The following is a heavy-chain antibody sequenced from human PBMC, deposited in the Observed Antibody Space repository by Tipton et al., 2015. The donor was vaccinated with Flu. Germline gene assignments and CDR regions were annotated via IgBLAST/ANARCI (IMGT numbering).Heavy chain of an antibody. J-gene: IGHJ4*02. CDR2: VQRKSDGGRT. Sequence: SLRLSCAASGFTFTNEWMTWVRQAPGKRLEWIGRVQRKSDGGRTDYAAPVKGRFTISRDDLKNMAYLQMNSLTTEDTAVYFCHTAPDYWGRGTLVTVSS. CDR1: GFTFTNEW. V-gene: IGHV3-15*01. CDR3: HTAPDY.